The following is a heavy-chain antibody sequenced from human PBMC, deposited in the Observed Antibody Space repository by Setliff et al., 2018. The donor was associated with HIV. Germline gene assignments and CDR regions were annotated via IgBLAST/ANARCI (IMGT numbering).Heavy chain of an antibody. CDR3: ARLYNFWSGYSPDHYYYMDV. CDR2: IKQDGSEK. D-gene: IGHD3-3*01. J-gene: IGHJ6*03. Sequence: RLSCAASGFTFSSYWMSWVRQAPGKGLEWVANIKQDGSEKYYVDSVKGRFTISRDNAKNSLYLQMNSLRAEDTAVYYCARLYNFWSGYSPDHYYYMDVWGKGTTVTVSS. V-gene: IGHV3-7*05. CDR1: GFTFSSYW.